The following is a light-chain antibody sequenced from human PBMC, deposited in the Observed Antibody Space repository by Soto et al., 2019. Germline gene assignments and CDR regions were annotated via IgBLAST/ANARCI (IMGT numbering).Light chain of an antibody. CDR1: SSDVGGHNY. V-gene: IGLV2-8*01. CDR2: EVS. J-gene: IGLJ2*01. CDR3: SSYAGSNVL. Sequence: QSVLTQPPSASGSPGQSVTISCTGTSSDVGGHNYVSWYQQHPGKAPKIMIYEVSKRPSGVPDRFSGSKSGNTASLTVSGLQAEDEADYYCSSYAGSNVLFGGGTQLTVL.